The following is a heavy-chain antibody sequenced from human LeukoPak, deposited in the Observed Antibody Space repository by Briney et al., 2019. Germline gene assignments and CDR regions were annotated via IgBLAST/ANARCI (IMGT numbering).Heavy chain of an antibody. CDR3: ATIKRRNIFGYFDF. Sequence: NTSETLSLTCAVSGAFMDTHYCSWIRQPPGKGLEWIGYMLDTVRTKDTPSLKSRFTLSADTSKKELSLRLTSVTAADTAVYDCATIKRRNIFGYFDFWGQEILVTVSS. D-gene: IGHD3-3*02. V-gene: IGHV4-4*09. J-gene: IGHJ4*02. CDR1: GAFMDTHY. CDR2: MLDTVRT.